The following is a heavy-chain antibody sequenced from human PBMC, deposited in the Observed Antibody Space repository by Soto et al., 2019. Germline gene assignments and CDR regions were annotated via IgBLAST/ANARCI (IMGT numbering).Heavy chain of an antibody. CDR3: GRADYSGSGKDLMDV. CDR1: GGTFSSYA. D-gene: IGHD3-10*01. Sequence: AVKGSCKAAGGTFSSYAISWVRQAPGQGVEWMGGIIRIFGRANYAEKFEGRGTITAGESTSTAYMELRSRRCEDAAGYYCGRADYSGSGKDLMDVWGQGTTVPVSS. V-gene: IGHV1-69*13. J-gene: IGHJ6*02. CDR2: IIRIFGRA.